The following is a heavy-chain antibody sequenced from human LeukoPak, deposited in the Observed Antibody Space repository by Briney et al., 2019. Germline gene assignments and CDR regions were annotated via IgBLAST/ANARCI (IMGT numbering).Heavy chain of an antibody. Sequence: GASVKVSCKASGYTFTGYYMHGVRQAPGQGLAWMGWINSNSGGTNEAQKVQGRVTSTRDTCIRTAYMELSRLRSDDTAVYYCARVARDKYYDILTGYYSPHFDYWGQGTLVTVSS. CDR1: GYTFTGYY. CDR3: ARVARDKYYDILTGYYSPHFDY. CDR2: INSNSGGT. V-gene: IGHV1-2*01. D-gene: IGHD3-9*01. J-gene: IGHJ4*02.